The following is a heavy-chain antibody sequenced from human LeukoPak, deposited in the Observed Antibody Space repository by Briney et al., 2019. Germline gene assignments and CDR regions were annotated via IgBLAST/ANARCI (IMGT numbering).Heavy chain of an antibody. J-gene: IGHJ4*02. CDR3: ARLTRLSTSPDRYYLDY. D-gene: IGHD6-6*01. CDR1: GDSISSCY. V-gene: IGHV4-4*09. CDR2: IYTSGGT. Sequence: KSSETLSLTCTVSGDSISSCYWSWIRQPPGKGLEWIGYIYTSGGTNYIPSLKGRVTISIDTSKNQFSLKLSSVTAADSAVYYCARLTRLSTSPDRYYLDYWGQGTLVTVSS.